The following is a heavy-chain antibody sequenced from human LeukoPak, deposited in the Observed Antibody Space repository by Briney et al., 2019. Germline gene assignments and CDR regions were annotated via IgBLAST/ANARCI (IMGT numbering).Heavy chain of an antibody. CDR2: ITSSSNYI. CDR3: ARDRGYFDN. Sequence: GGSLRLSCAASGFTFSIYSMNWVRQAPGKGLEWLSSITSSSNYIYYADSVKGRFTISRDNVQNSLYLQMNSLRAEDTAMYHCARDRGYFDNWGQGTLVTVPS. CDR1: GFTFSIYS. J-gene: IGHJ4*02. V-gene: IGHV3-21*01.